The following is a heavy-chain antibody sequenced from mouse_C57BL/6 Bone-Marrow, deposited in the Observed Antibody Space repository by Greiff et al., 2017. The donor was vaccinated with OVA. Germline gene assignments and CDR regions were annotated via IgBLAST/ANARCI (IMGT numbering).Heavy chain of an antibody. Sequence: VKLLESGAELVKPGASVKMSCKASGYTFTSYWITWVKQRPGQGLEWIGDIYPGSGSTNYNEKFKSKATLTVDTSSSTAYMQLSSLTSEDSAVYYCARGGVWLPFAYWGQGTLVTVSA. V-gene: IGHV1-55*01. CDR2: IYPGSGST. CDR1: GYTFTSYW. CDR3: ARGGVWLPFAY. D-gene: IGHD2-2*01. J-gene: IGHJ3*01.